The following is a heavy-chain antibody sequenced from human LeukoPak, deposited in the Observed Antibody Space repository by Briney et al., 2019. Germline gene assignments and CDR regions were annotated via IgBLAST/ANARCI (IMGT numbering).Heavy chain of an antibody. CDR2: IYHSGCT. CDR3: ARAFTIFGVVNRGGASDI. J-gene: IGHJ3*02. D-gene: IGHD3-3*01. Sequence: SETLSLTCTVSGGSISSGGYYWSWIRQPPGKGLEWIGYIYHSGCTYYNPSLKSRVTISVARSKKQLSLKLSSVTAADTAVYCPARAFTIFGVVNRGGASDIWGQGTTVTVSS. CDR1: GGSISSGGYY. V-gene: IGHV4-30-2*01.